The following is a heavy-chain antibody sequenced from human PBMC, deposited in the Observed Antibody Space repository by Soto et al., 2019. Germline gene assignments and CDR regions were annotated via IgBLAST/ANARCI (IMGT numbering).Heavy chain of an antibody. V-gene: IGHV3-33*01. CDR3: ARDAESGYSYGYVLSHWFDP. CDR1: GFTFSSYG. Sequence: GGSLRLSCAASGFTFSSYGMHWVRQAPGKGLEWVAVIWYDGSNKYYADSVKGRFTISRDNSKNTLYLQMNSLRAEDTAVYYCARDAESGYSYGYVLSHWFDPWGQGTLVTVSS. D-gene: IGHD5-18*01. J-gene: IGHJ5*02. CDR2: IWYDGSNK.